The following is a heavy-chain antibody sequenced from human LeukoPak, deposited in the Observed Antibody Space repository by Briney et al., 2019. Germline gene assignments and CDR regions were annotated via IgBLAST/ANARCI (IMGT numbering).Heavy chain of an antibody. V-gene: IGHV3-23*01. CDR1: GFIFNNYG. Sequence: PGGSLRLSCAAPGFIFNNYGLVWVRQAPGKGLEWVSAISNDGGGTTYADFVKGRFTISRDNSKNTLFLQMNSLRAEDTALYYCAKGSSGYFLDLWGQGTLVTVSS. D-gene: IGHD3-22*01. J-gene: IGHJ5*02. CDR3: AKGSSGYFLDL. CDR2: ISNDGGGT.